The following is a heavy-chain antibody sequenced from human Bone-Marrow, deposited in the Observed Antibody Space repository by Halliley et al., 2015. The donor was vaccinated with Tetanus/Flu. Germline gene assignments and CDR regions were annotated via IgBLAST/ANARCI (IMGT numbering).Heavy chain of an antibody. Sequence: TLSLTCAVYGGASTGYYWSWIRQTPGKGLEWIGEIDHSGDASYNPSLRSRVTISADPSKNEFSLKLTSVTAADTGVFYCARGGRTLLRGVDYYGLDVWGQGTTVPVSS. CDR2: IDHSGDA. CDR3: ARGGRTLLRGVDYYGLDV. J-gene: IGHJ6*02. CDR1: GGASTGYY. V-gene: IGHV4-34*01. D-gene: IGHD3-10*01.